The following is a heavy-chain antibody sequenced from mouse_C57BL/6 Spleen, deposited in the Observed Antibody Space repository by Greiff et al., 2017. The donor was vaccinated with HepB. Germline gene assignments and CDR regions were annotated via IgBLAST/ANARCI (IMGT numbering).Heavy chain of an antibody. V-gene: IGHV1-61*01. D-gene: IGHD1-1*01. CDR1: GYTFTSYW. CDR2: IYPSDSET. J-gene: IGHJ1*03. Sequence: VQLQQPGAELVRPGSSVKLSCKASGYTFTSYWMDWVKQRPGQGLEWIGNIYPSDSETHYNQKFKDKATLTVDKSSSTAYMQLSSLTSEDSAVYYCARRNYYGSSPYWYFDVWGTGTTVTVSS. CDR3: ARRNYYGSSPYWYFDV.